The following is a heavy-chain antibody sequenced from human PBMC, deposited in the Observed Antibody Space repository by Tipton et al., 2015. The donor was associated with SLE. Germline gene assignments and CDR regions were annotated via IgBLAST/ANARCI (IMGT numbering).Heavy chain of an antibody. D-gene: IGHD6-13*01. CDR3: ARHFSSSWYFDY. CDR1: GASISTYY. CDR2: VYNSGST. V-gene: IGHV4-4*07. J-gene: IGHJ4*02. Sequence: TLSLTCTVSGASISTYYWSWIRQPAGKGLEWIGRVYNSGSTNYSPSLKSRVTMSLDTLKNQISLKLSSVTAADTAVYYCARHFSSSWYFDYWGQGALVTVSS.